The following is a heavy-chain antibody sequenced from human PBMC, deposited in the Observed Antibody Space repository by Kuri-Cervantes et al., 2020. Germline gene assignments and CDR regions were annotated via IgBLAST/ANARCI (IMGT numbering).Heavy chain of an antibody. Sequence: GGSLRLSCAASGFTFSSYSMNWVRQAPGKGLEWVSSISRSSSYIYYADSVKGRFTISRDNAKNSLYLQMNSLRGEDTGVDYCARGTLEQQLVLPDYWGQGTLVTVSS. CDR3: ARGTLEQQLVLPDY. V-gene: IGHV3-21*03. CDR1: GFTFSSYS. CDR2: ISRSSSYI. D-gene: IGHD6-13*01. J-gene: IGHJ4*02.